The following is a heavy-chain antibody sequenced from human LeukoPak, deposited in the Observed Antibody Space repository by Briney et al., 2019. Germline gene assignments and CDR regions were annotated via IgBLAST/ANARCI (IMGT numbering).Heavy chain of an antibody. CDR1: GYTFTSYG. D-gene: IGHD4-17*01. J-gene: IGHJ4*02. CDR3: ARDPDYGDYALP. V-gene: IGHV1-18*01. CDR2: ISAYNGNT. Sequence: ASVKVSCKASGYTFTSYGISWVRQAPGQGLEWIGWISAYNGNTNYAQKLQGRVTMTTDTSTSTAYMELRSLRSDDTAVYYCARDPDYGDYALPWGQGTLVTVSS.